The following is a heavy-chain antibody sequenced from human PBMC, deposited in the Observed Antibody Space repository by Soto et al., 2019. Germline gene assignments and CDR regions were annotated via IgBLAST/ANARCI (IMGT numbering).Heavy chain of an antibody. J-gene: IGHJ4*02. D-gene: IGHD3-16*01. V-gene: IGHV3-23*01. CDR3: AKGDLLWDPFDL. CDR1: GLPFSNYA. Sequence: LRLSCAASGLPFSNYAMTWVRQAPGKGLERVSIISASGYSAYYGGAVKGRFTTSRDNSRSTLYLQMNGLRAEDTAVYYCAKGDLLWDPFDLWGQGTLVTVSS. CDR2: ISASGYSA.